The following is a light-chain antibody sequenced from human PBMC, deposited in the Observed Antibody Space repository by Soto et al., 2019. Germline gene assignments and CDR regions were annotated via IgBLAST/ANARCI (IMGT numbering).Light chain of an antibody. CDR2: STS. CDR1: QSVNTIY. J-gene: IGKJ1*01. CDR3: QQYDTSPRT. Sequence: EIVLTQSPGTLSLSPGERATLSCRASQSVNTIYFAWYQQKPGQAPRLLIYSTSNRATRIPDRFSGSGSGTDFTLTISRLEPEDFAVYYCQQYDTSPRTFGQGTKVEIK. V-gene: IGKV3-20*01.